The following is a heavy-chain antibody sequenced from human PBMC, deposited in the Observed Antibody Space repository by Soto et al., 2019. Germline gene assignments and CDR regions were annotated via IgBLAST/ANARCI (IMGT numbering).Heavy chain of an antibody. CDR2: IYHSGTT. CDR3: AREGSSGGLGMDV. V-gene: IGHV4-31*02. D-gene: IGHD2-15*01. Sequence: WTWIRQHPGKGLEWIGYIYHSGTTSYNPSLKSRVTISVDTSKNQFSLKLSSVTAADTAVYYCAREGSSGGLGMDVWGQGTRSPSP. J-gene: IGHJ6*02.